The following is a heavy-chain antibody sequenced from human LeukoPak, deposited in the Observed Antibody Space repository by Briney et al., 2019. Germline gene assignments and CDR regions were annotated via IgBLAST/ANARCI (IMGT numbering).Heavy chain of an antibody. CDR3: GMSGDRVPLQDDVFDV. D-gene: IGHD1-26*01. CDR2: IYPGDSGT. J-gene: IGHJ3*01. Sequence: GESLKISCNVSGYSFTSYCIGWVGQMPGKSLEWMGIIYPGDSGTTFSPSFQGQVTISVDKSINTAYLQWNSLQASDTAMYYCGMSGDRVPLQDDVFDVWGQGTMVTVST. CDR1: GYSFTSYC. V-gene: IGHV5-51*01.